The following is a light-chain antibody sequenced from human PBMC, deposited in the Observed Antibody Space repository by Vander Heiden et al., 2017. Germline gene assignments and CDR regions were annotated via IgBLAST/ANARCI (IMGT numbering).Light chain of an antibody. V-gene: IGKV3-11*01. J-gene: IGKJ4*01. CDR1: QSIDNY. CDR2: DAS. Sequence: EIVLTQSQATLSFSPGDRATLPCRASQSIDNYLAWYQQKPGQAPRRLIYDASNRATGIPARFSGSGSGTDFTLTISSLEPEDFAVYYCQQRSDWPLTFGGGTKVEIK. CDR3: QQRSDWPLT.